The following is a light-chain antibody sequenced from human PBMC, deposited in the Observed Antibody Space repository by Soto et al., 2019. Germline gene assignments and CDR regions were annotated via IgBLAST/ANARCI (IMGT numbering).Light chain of an antibody. CDR1: QSISSW. J-gene: IGKJ4*01. V-gene: IGKV1-39*01. CDR3: QQSYSTLPLT. Sequence: DIQMTQSPSSLSASVGDRVTITCRASQSISSWLAWYQQKAGKAPKLLIYAASSLQSGVPSRFSGSGSGTDFTLTISSLQPEDFATYYCQQSYSTLPLTFGGGTKVDTK. CDR2: AAS.